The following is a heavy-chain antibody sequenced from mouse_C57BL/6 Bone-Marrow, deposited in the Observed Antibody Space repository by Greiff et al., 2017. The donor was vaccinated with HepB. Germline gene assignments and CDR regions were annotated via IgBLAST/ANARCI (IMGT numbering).Heavy chain of an antibody. CDR2: ISSGSSTI. D-gene: IGHD2-1*01. CDR1: GFTFSDYG. J-gene: IGHJ4*01. Sequence: EVMLVESGGGLVKPGGSLKLSCAASGFTFSDYGMHWVRQAPEKGLEWVAYISSGSSTIYYADTVKGRFTISRDNAKNTLFLQMTSLRSEDTAMYYCASPYYYGSYDYAMDYWGQGTSVTVSS. CDR3: ASPYYYGSYDYAMDY. V-gene: IGHV5-17*01.